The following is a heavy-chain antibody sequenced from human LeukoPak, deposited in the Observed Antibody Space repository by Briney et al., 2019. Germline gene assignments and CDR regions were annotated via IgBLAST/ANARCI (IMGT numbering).Heavy chain of an antibody. CDR2: IIPIFGTA. D-gene: IGHD6-19*01. Sequence: ASVKVSCKASGGTFSSYAISWVRQAPGQGLEWMGGIIPIFGTANYAQKFQGRVTITADKSTSTAYMELSSLRSEDTAVYYCARDQSGWDYYYYMDVWGKGTTVTVSS. CDR3: ARDQSGWDYYYYMDV. J-gene: IGHJ6*03. V-gene: IGHV1-69*06. CDR1: GGTFSSYA.